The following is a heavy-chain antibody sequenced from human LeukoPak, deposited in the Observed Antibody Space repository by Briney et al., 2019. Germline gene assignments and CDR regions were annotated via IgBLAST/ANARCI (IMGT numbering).Heavy chain of an antibody. J-gene: IGHJ5*02. Sequence: PSETLSLTCTVSGGSISSYYWSWLRQPPRKGLGRIGDGYYSGSTNYNPSLKRRVTISVDTSKNQFSLQLSSVTAADTAVYYCARGRGSSWFNWFDPWGQGTLVTVSS. D-gene: IGHD6-13*01. V-gene: IGHV4-59*01. CDR3: ARGRGSSWFNWFDP. CDR2: GYYSGST. CDR1: GGSISSYY.